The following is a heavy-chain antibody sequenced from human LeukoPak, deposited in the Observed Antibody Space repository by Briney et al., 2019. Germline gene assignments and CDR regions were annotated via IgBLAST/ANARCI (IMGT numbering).Heavy chain of an antibody. D-gene: IGHD4/OR15-4a*01. CDR1: GFSVSSNY. J-gene: IGHJ4*02. V-gene: IGHV3-53*01. CDR2: IYSGGST. CDR3: ARVRDYGYATRYYFDY. Sequence: PGGSLRLSCAASGFSVSSNYMSWVRQAPGKGLEWVSVIYSGGSTYYADSVKGRFTISRDNSKNTLYLQMNSLRAEDTAVYYCARVRDYGYATRYYFDYWGQGTLVTVSS.